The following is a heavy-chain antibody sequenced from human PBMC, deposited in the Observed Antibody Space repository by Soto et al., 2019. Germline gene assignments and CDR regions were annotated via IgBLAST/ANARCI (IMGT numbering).Heavy chain of an antibody. V-gene: IGHV3-23*01. CDR2: VSIGGST. J-gene: IGHJ4*02. CDR1: GFTFSSYA. CDR3: ANRRGAGGHFDY. Sequence: GSLRLSCAASGFTFSSYAMGWVRQGPGKGLEWVAVVSIGGSTHYADSVRGRFTISRDKSKNTLSLQMNRLTPEDTAVYFCANRRGAGGHFDYGCQGALVTVSS. D-gene: IGHD2-15*01.